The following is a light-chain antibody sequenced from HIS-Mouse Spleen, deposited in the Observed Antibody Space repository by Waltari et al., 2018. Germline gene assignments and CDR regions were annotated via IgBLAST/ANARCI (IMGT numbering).Light chain of an antibody. CDR1: ALPKKY. Sequence: SYELTQPPSVSVSPGQTARITCSGTALPKKYAYWYQQKSGQAPVLVIYEDSKRPSGIPERCSGSSSGTMATLTISGAQVEEEADYYCYSTDSSGNHRVFGGGTKLTVL. CDR2: EDS. J-gene: IGLJ2*01. V-gene: IGLV3-10*01. CDR3: YSTDSSGNHRV.